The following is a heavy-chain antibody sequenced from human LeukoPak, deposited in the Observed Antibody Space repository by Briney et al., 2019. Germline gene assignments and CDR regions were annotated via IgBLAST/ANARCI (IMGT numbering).Heavy chain of an antibody. J-gene: IGHJ6*03. CDR1: GFTFSSYA. CDR3: ARTLFDYSNYYSLYMDV. D-gene: IGHD4-11*01. V-gene: IGHV3-64*01. Sequence: GGSLRLSCAASGFTFSSYAMHWVRQAPGKGLEYVSAISSNGGSTYYANSVKGRFTISRDNSKNTPYLQMGSLRAEDMAVYYCARTLFDYSNYYSLYMDVWGKGTTVTVSS. CDR2: ISSNGGST.